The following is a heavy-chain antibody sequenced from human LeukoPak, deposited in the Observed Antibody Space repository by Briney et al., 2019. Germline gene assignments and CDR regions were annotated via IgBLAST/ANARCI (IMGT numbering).Heavy chain of an antibody. CDR1: RVSISSYY. D-gene: IGHD2-15*01. CDR3: ARGRYCSADICSGGDAFDL. J-gene: IGHJ3*01. Sequence: SETLSLTSTVSRVSISSYYWSWIPQPAGEGLEWIGRVYARGNTNYSPPLKSRVTMSVDTSKSQFSLRLRSVSAADTAVYYCARGRYCSADICSGGDAFDLWGQGTLVSVSS. V-gene: IGHV4-4*07. CDR2: VYARGNT.